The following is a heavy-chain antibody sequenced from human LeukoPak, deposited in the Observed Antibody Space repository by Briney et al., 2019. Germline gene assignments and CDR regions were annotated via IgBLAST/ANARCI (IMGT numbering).Heavy chain of an antibody. J-gene: IGHJ2*01. Sequence: GGSLRLSCAASGFTVSSNYMSWVRQAPGKGLEWVSSISSSSSYIYYADSVKGRFTVSRDNARNTLYLQMNNLRAEDTAVYYCVRDKIRIHWYFDLWGRGTLVTVSS. V-gene: IGHV3-21*01. CDR1: GFTVSSNY. CDR3: VRDKIRIHWYFDL. D-gene: IGHD5-18*01. CDR2: ISSSSSYI.